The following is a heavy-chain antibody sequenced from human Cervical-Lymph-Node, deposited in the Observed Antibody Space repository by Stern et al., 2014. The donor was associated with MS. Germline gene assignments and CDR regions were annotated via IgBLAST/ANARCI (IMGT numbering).Heavy chain of an antibody. D-gene: IGHD6-25*01. V-gene: IGHV3-30-3*01. CDR1: GFTFGRHS. CDR3: ARPSAARYFDY. CDR2: ISNDGISQ. Sequence: VQLVESGGGVVQPGRSLRLSCATSGFTFGRHSMHWVRQAPGQGLEWVAIISNDGISQHYADSVKARFTISRSNFNNTRYLQMNSLRVEDTAMYYCARPSAARYFDYWGQGSQVTVSS. J-gene: IGHJ4*02.